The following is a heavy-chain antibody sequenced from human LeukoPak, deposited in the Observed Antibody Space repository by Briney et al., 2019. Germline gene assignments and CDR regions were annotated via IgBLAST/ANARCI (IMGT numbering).Heavy chain of an antibody. J-gene: IGHJ4*02. V-gene: IGHV4-30-4*01. CDR2: LYYSGST. Sequence: SQTLSLTCTVSGGSISSGDYYWSWIRQPPGKGLEWSGYLYYSGSTYYNPSLKSRVTISVDTSKNQFSLKLSSVTAADTAVYYCAREITTVTTDLFDYWGQGTLVTVSS. D-gene: IGHD4-17*01. CDR3: AREITTVTTDLFDY. CDR1: GGSISSGDYY.